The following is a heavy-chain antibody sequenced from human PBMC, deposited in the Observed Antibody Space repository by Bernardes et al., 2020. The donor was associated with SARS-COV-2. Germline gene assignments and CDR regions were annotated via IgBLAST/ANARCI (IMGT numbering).Heavy chain of an antibody. Sequence: GGSLRLSCAVSGFIFSSSAMTWVRQAPGKGLEWFSAISHSGGRAHYADSVKGRFTISRDNSKYMVSLQMTSLRGEDTAVYYCVTGSSGTNGEGHWGQGTLVTVSS. CDR3: VTGSSGTNGEGH. CDR2: ISHSGGRA. V-gene: IGHV3-23*01. CDR1: GFIFSSSA. J-gene: IGHJ4*02. D-gene: IGHD1-1*01.